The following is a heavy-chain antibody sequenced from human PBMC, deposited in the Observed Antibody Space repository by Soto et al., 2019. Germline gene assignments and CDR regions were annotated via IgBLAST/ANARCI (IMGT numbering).Heavy chain of an antibody. CDR1: GGSFSGYY. CDR2: INHSGST. CDR3: ARQRRRAFDI. V-gene: IGHV4-34*01. Sequence: QVQLQQWGAGLLKPSETLSLTCAVYGGSFSGYYWSWIRQPPGKGLEWIGEINHSGSTNYNPSLKSRVTISVATSKNQFSLKLSSVTAADTAVYYCARQRRRAFDIWGQGTMVTVSS. J-gene: IGHJ3*02.